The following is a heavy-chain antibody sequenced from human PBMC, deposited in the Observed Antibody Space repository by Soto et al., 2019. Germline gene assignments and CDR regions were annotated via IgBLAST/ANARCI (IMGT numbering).Heavy chain of an antibody. Sequence: SETLSLTSAVSGGSISSGCYSWSWIRQPPGKGLEWIGYIYHSGSTYYNPSLKSRVTISVDRSKNQFSLKLSSVTAADTAVYYCARSSWSTDYYYYYGMDVWGQGTTVTVSS. CDR2: IYHSGST. CDR1: GGSISSGCYS. D-gene: IGHD6-13*01. CDR3: ARSSWSTDYYYYYGMDV. J-gene: IGHJ6*02. V-gene: IGHV4-30-2*01.